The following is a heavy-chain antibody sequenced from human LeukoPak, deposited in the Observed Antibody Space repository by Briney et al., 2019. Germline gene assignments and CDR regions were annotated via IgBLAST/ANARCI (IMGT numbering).Heavy chain of an antibody. Sequence: PETLSLTCTVSGGSISSSSYYWGWIRQPPGKGLEWIGSIYYSGSTYYNPSLKSRVTISVDTSKNQFSLKLSSVTAADTAVYYCARHGDLAAAGCFDYWGQGTLVTVSS. CDR2: IYYSGST. CDR1: GGSISSSSYY. J-gene: IGHJ4*02. CDR3: ARHGDLAAAGCFDY. D-gene: IGHD6-13*01. V-gene: IGHV4-39*01.